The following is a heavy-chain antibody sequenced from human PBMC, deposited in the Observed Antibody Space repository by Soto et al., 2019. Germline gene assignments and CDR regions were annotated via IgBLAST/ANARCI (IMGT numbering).Heavy chain of an antibody. CDR2: VYYSGLT. D-gene: IGHD2-8*01. V-gene: IGHV4-39*01. Sequence: SETLSLTCVVSGGSIRSGSYYWGWNRQPPGKGLEWIGSVYYSGLTHYTPSLKSRVIIYVDTSKNQLSLNVRSMTAADTAVYYCARLPAEGVFAGGGLDVWGQGTTVTVSS. CDR1: GGSIRSGSYY. CDR3: ARLPAEGVFAGGGLDV. J-gene: IGHJ6*02.